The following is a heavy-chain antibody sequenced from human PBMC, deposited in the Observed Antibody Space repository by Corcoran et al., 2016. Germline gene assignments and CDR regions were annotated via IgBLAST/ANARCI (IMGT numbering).Heavy chain of an antibody. Sequence: QVQLVQSGAEVKKPGASVKASCKASGYTFTSYAMHWVRQAPGHRLEWMGWINAGNGNTKYSQKFQGRVTITRDTSASTAYMELSSLRSEDTAVYYCARDQGYYYYGMDVWGQGTTVTVSS. J-gene: IGHJ6*02. CDR2: INAGNGNT. CDR1: GYTFTSYA. V-gene: IGHV1-3*01. CDR3: ARDQGYYYYGMDV.